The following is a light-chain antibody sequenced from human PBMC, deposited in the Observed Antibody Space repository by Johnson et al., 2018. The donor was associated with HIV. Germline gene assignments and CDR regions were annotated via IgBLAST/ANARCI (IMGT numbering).Light chain of an antibody. Sequence: VLTQPPSVSAAPGQKVTISCSGSSSNIGNNYVSWYQQLPGTAPKLLIYDNNKRPSGIPDRFSGSKSGTSATLGITGLQTGDGADYYCGTWDSSLSAYVFGTATKVTVL. V-gene: IGLV1-51*01. CDR2: DNN. CDR1: SSNIGNNY. J-gene: IGLJ1*01. CDR3: GTWDSSLSAYV.